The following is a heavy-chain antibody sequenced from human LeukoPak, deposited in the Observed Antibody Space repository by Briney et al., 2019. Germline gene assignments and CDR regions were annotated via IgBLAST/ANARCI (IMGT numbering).Heavy chain of an antibody. V-gene: IGHV1-46*01. D-gene: IGHD1/OR15-1a*01. J-gene: IGHJ6*03. CDR2: INPSGGST. Sequence: GASVKVSCKASGYTFTSYYMHWVRQAPGQGLEWMGIINPSGGSTSYAQKFQGRVTMTRDTSTSTAHMELRSLRSDDTAVYYCARTAPGTSLGGYYYYMDVWGKGTTVTVS. CDR1: GYTFTSYY. CDR3: ARTAPGTSLGGYYYYMDV.